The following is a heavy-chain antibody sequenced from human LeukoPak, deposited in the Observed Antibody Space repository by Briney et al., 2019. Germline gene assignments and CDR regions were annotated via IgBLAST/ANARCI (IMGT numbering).Heavy chain of an antibody. CDR2: INPNSGNT. Sequence: ASVKVSCKASGGTFSSYAISWVRQATGQGLEWMGWINPNSGNTGYAQKFQGRVTMTRNTSISTAYMELSSLRSEDTAVYYCARGSGPVRVRHSGYGALGYWGQGTLVTVSS. V-gene: IGHV1-8*02. J-gene: IGHJ4*02. D-gene: IGHD5-12*01. CDR3: ARGSGPVRVRHSGYGALGY. CDR1: GGTFSSYA.